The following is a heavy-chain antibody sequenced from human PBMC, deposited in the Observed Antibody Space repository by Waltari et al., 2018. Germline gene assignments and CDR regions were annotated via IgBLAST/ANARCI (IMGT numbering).Heavy chain of an antibody. CDR2: SRSKTDGETT. Sequence: EVKLVESGGNLVQPGRSLRLSCATSGFDFRQFAMTWVRQAPGKGLEWVGFSRSKTDGETTEFAASVKGRFTISRDDSKSIAYLQMNSLKTEDPAVYYCTRDSNTYFDILTVLDYWGQGTLVTVSS. CDR3: TRDSNTYFDILTVLDY. J-gene: IGHJ4*02. CDR1: GFDFRQFA. D-gene: IGHD3-9*01. V-gene: IGHV3-49*04.